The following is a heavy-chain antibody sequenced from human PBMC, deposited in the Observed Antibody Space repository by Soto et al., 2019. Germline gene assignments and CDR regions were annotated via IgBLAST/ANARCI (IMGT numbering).Heavy chain of an antibody. CDR1: GGTFSSYT. Sequence: ASVKVSCKASGGTFSSYTISWVRQAPGQGLEWMGRIIPILGIANYAQKFQGRVTITADKSTSTAYMELSSLRSEDTAVYYCARDLRYFDWLVAPVYFDYWGQGTLVTVSS. D-gene: IGHD3-9*01. CDR3: ARDLRYFDWLVAPVYFDY. V-gene: IGHV1-69*04. CDR2: IIPILGIA. J-gene: IGHJ4*02.